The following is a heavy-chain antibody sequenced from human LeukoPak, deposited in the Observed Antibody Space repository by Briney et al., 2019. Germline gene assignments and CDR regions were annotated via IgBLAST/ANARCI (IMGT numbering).Heavy chain of an antibody. CDR2: INHSGYT. CDR1: GGSLSGSF. J-gene: IGHJ5*02. CDR3: AKTRAGYIVA. D-gene: IGHD5-24*01. V-gene: IGHV4-34*01. Sequence: SETLSLTCAVSGGSLSGSFWSWIRQPRGKGLERIGEINHSGYTNYKPSLKSRVTISVDTSKNQLPLNLTSVTAADTAFYYCAKTRAGYIVAWGQGSLVTVSS.